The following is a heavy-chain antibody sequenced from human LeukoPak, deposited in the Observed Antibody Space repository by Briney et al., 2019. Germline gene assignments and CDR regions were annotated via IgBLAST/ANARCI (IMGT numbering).Heavy chain of an antibody. CDR3: AREAFRGGDCYDY. CDR2: ISSSSSYI. CDR1: GFTFSSYS. Sequence: GGSLRLSCAASGFTFSSYSMNWVRQAPGKGLEGVSSISSSSSYIYYADSVKGRFTISRDNAKNSLYLQMNSLRAEDTAVYYCAREAFRGGDCYDYWGQGTLVTVSS. V-gene: IGHV3-21*01. J-gene: IGHJ4*02. D-gene: IGHD2-21*01.